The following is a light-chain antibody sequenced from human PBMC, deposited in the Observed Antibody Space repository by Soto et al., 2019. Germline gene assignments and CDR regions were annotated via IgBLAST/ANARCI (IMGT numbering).Light chain of an antibody. V-gene: IGKV2D-29*01. J-gene: IGKJ1*01. CDR1: QSLLHTDGKTY. Sequence: DIVMTQTPLSLSVTPGQPASISCKSSQSLLHTDGKTYLYWFLQKPGPPPQLLIYEVSNRFSGVTDRFSGSGSGTDFTLKISRVEAEEVGGYFCLKNMQLPWSFGQGTKVEVK. CDR3: LKNMQLPWS. CDR2: EVS.